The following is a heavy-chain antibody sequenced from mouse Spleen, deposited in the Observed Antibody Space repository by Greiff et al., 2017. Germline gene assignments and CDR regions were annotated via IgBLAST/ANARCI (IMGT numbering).Heavy chain of an antibody. V-gene: IGHV1-20*01. D-gene: IGHD2-1*01. CDR2: INPYNGDT. CDR1: GYSFTGYF. J-gene: IGHJ4*01. CDR3: ARGDYGNYVD. Sequence: VHVKQSGPELVKPGDSVKISCKASGYSFTGYFMNWVMQSHGKSLEWIGRINPYNGDTFYNQKFKGKATLTVDKSSSTAHMELRSLTSEDSAVYYCARGDYGNYVDWGQGTSVTVSS.